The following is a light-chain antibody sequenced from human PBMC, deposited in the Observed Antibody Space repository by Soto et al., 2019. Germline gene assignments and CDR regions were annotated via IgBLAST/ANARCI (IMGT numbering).Light chain of an antibody. V-gene: IGLV2-11*01. CDR2: DVS. J-gene: IGLJ2*01. CDR3: CSFAGTYTVV. Sequence: QSVLTQPRSVSGSPGQSVTISCTGTGSDVGAYDFVSWYQQHTGKAHKLMIYDVSKRPSGVPDSFSGSKSGNTASLTISGLQADDEADYYCCSFAGTYTVVFGGGTKLTVL. CDR1: GSDVGAYDF.